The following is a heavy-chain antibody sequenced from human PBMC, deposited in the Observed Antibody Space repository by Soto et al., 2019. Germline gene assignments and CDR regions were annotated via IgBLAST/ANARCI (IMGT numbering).Heavy chain of an antibody. Sequence: GGSLRLSCTGSGFNFANYALTWVRQAPGKGLEWVGFIRGETNGGTADYAASLKGRITISRDDSKSIAYLQMNSLKTEDTAVYYCVRATYFSDSSGYTRCFDYWGQGTLVTVSS. CDR3: VRATYFSDSSGYTRCFDY. CDR2: IRGETNGGTA. CDR1: GFNFANYA. J-gene: IGHJ4*02. V-gene: IGHV3-49*04. D-gene: IGHD3-22*01.